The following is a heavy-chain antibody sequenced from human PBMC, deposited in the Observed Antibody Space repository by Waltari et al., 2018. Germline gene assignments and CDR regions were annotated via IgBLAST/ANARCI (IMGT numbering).Heavy chain of an antibody. J-gene: IGHJ5*02. V-gene: IGHV3-7*01. CDR1: GCTFSSYW. Sequence: EVQLVESGGGLVQPGGSLRLSCADSGCTFSSYWVSWVRPAPGKGLEWVANIKQDGSGKYYVDSVKGRFTISRDNAKNSLYLQMNSLRAEDTAVYYCARDGPGTGGGYYWFDPWGQGTLVTVSS. CDR2: IKQDGSGK. D-gene: IGHD1-26*01. CDR3: ARDGPGTGGGYYWFDP.